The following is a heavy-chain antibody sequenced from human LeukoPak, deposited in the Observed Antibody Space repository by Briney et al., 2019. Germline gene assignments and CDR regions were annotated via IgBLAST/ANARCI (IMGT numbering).Heavy chain of an antibody. J-gene: IGHJ4*02. Sequence: SETLSLTCAAYGGSFSPYYWSWIRQPPGKGLEWIGEINHRGSTKYNPSLKSRATISVDTSKNQFSLKLSSVTAADTAVYYCARDNGYYGSGEIDYWGQGTLVTVSS. D-gene: IGHD3-10*01. V-gene: IGHV4-34*01. CDR1: GGSFSPYY. CDR2: INHRGST. CDR3: ARDNGYYGSGEIDY.